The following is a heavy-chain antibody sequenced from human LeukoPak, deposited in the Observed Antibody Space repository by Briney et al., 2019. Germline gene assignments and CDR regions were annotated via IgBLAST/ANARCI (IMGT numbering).Heavy chain of an antibody. V-gene: IGHV4-59*01. CDR2: IYYSGST. Sequence: SETLSLTCTVSGGSISSYYWSWIRQPPGKGLEWIGYIYYSGSTSYNPSLKSRVTISIDTSKNQFSLKLRSVTAADTAVYYCARDYGDIPPDWYYDLWGRGTLVTVSS. CDR1: GGSISSYY. CDR3: ARDYGDIPPDWYYDL. J-gene: IGHJ2*01. D-gene: IGHD4-17*01.